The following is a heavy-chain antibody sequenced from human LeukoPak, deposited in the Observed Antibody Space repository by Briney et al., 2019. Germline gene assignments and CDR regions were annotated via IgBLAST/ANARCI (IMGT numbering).Heavy chain of an antibody. CDR3: ARDHLSSIAAAGY. CDR2: IYSGGST. J-gene: IGHJ4*02. CDR1: GFTVSSNY. D-gene: IGHD6-13*01. V-gene: IGHV3-66*02. Sequence: GGSLRLSPAASGFTVSSNYMSWVRQAPGKGLEWVSVIYSGGSTYYADSVKGRFTISRDNSQNTLYLQMNSLRTEDTAVYYCARDHLSSIAAAGYWGQGALVTVSS.